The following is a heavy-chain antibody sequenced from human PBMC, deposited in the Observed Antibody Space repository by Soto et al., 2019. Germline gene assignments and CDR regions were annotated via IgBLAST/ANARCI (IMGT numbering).Heavy chain of an antibody. V-gene: IGHV4-61*08. CDR3: ARGIEGWYQGRYYCGMDV. CDR2: IYYSGST. J-gene: IGHJ6*02. Sequence: ETLSLTCTVSGGSVSSGGYYWSWIRQPPGKGLEWIGYIYYSGSTNYNPSLKSRVTISVDTSKNQFSLKLSSVTAADTAVYYCARGIEGWYQGRYYCGMDVWGQGTTVTVSS. D-gene: IGHD6-19*01. CDR1: GGSVSSGGYY.